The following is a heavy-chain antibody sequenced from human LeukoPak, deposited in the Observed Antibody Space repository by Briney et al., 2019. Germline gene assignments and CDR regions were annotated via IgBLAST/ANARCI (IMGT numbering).Heavy chain of an antibody. Sequence: ASVKVSCKASGYTFTGYFLHWVRRAPGQGFEWMGWINPNSGGTYYTQRFQGRVTMTRDTSISTAYMELNSLRSDDTAVYYCARAQSLTAPAGTFANSWGQGTLVTVSS. J-gene: IGHJ4*02. D-gene: IGHD6-13*01. CDR3: ARAQSLTAPAGTFANS. CDR2: INPNSGGT. V-gene: IGHV1-2*02. CDR1: GYTFTGYF.